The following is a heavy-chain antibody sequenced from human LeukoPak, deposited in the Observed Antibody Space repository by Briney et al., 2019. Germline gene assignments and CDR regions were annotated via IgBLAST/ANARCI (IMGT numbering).Heavy chain of an antibody. CDR2: INPSGGST. CDR1: GYTFTSYY. V-gene: IGHV1-46*01. J-gene: IGHJ6*03. CDR3: ARDRYYYDSSRPYYYYMDV. D-gene: IGHD3-22*01. Sequence: ASVKVSCKASGYTFTSYYMHWVRQAPGQGLEWMGIINPSGGSTSYAQKFQGRVTMTRDMSTSTAYMELSSLRSEDTAVYYCARDRYYYDSSRPYYYYMDVWGKGTTVTISS.